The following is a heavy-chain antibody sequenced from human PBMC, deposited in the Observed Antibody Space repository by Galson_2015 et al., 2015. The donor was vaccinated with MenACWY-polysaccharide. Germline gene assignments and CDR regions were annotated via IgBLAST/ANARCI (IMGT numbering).Heavy chain of an antibody. Sequence: SLRLSCAASGVTFSNYWMSWVRQGPGKGLEWVANIKQDGSEKYYVDSVKGRFTISRDNAKSSLYLQMNSLRGEDTAVYYCARVLAYCSSTSHLGFNWYFDLWGRGPLVTVSS. CDR1: GVTFSNYW. CDR2: IKQDGSEK. D-gene: IGHD2-2*01. J-gene: IGHJ2*01. V-gene: IGHV3-7*01. CDR3: ARVLAYCSSTSHLGFNWYFDL.